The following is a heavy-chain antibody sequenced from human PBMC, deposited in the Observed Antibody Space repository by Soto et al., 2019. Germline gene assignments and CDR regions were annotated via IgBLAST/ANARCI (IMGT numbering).Heavy chain of an antibody. CDR3: ARHGERTIRSLNWFDP. D-gene: IGHD4-17*01. CDR2: MYYSGGT. Sequence: SETLSLTCAVSGASVISTNWWSWVRQSPGEGLEWIGSMYYSGGTYYNPSLKSRVTISVDTSKNQFSLKLSSVTAADTAVYYCARHGERTIRSLNWFDPWGQGTLVTVSS. V-gene: IGHV4-39*01. J-gene: IGHJ5*02. CDR1: GASVISTNW.